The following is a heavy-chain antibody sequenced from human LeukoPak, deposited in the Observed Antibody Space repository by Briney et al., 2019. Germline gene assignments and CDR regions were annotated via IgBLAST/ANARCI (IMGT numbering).Heavy chain of an antibody. J-gene: IGHJ4*02. CDR1: GGSISSYY. Sequence: PSETLSLTCTVSGGSISSYYWSWLRQPPGKGMERIGYIYYSGSTNYNPSLKSRVTISVDKSKNQFSLKLSSVTAADTAVYYCARASVTINYDYWGQGTLVTVSS. V-gene: IGHV4-59*01. CDR3: ARASVTINYDY. D-gene: IGHD3-10*01. CDR2: IYYSGST.